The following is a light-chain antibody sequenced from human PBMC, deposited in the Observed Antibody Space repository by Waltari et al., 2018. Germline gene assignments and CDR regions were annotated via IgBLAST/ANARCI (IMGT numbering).Light chain of an antibody. CDR1: QSVISSFNNKNY. CDR3: QQYSATPPT. J-gene: IGKJ1*01. CDR2: WAS. Sequence: DIVMTQSPDSLAVSLGERATINCKSSQSVISSFNNKNYLTWFQQKAGEPPKLRIYWASTRESGVPDRVSGSGSGTDFTLTISGLQAEDVAVYYCQQYSATPPTFGQGTKVEIK. V-gene: IGKV4-1*01.